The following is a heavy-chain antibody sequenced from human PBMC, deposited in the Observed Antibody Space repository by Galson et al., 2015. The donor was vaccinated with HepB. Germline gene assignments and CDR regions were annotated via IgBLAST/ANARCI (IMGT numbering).Heavy chain of an antibody. D-gene: IGHD6-19*01. J-gene: IGHJ4*02. V-gene: IGHV6-1*01. CDR2: TYYRSKWYN. CDR3: ARSPSRAVAENFDY. Sequence: CAISGDSVSSNSAAWNWIRQSPSRGLGWLGRTYYRSKWYNDYAVSVKSRITINPDTSKNQFSLQLNSVTPEDTAVYYCARSPSRAVAENFDYWGQGTLVTVSS. CDR1: GDSVSSNSAA.